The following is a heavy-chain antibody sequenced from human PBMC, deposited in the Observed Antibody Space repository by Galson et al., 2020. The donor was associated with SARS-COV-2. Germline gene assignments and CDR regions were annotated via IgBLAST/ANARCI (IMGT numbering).Heavy chain of an antibody. D-gene: IGHD3-22*01. CDR3: ARETGDYDSSNFDF. CDR1: GFTFSSYA. V-gene: IGHV3-30-3*01. Sequence: SLKISCAASGFTFSSYAMHWVRQAPGKGLEWLTIISYDGNTLYADSVKGRFTISRDNSKNTLYLQMNSLRSEDTAVYYCARETGDYDSSNFDFWGQGTLVTVSS. CDR2: ISYDGNT. J-gene: IGHJ4*02.